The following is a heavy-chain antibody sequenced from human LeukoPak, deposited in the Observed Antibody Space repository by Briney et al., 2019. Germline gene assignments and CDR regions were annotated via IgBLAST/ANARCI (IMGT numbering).Heavy chain of an antibody. CDR1: GDSISSYY. V-gene: IGHV4-59*01. D-gene: IGHD2-21*02. J-gene: IGHJ6*03. CDR2: IYYTGTT. Sequence: SETLSLTCTVSGDSISSYYWSWIRQPPGKGLEWIAFIYYTGTTNYNPSLKSRLTISVDTSRNQLSLKLNSVTAADTAVYYCAGGVVPAGYYYFYIDVWGKGTTVTVSS. CDR3: AGGVVPAGYYYFYIDV.